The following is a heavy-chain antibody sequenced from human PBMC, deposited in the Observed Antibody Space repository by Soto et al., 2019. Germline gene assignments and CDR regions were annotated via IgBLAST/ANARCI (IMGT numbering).Heavy chain of an antibody. CDR1: GFTFDDYA. Sequence: GGSLRLSCAASGFTFDDYAMHWVRQAPGKGLEWVSGISWNSGSVGYADSVKGRFTISRDNAKNSLYLQMNSLRAEDTALYYCAKEGLVSSSWSYYYYYMAVWGKGTSVTVSS. J-gene: IGHJ6*03. CDR2: ISWNSGSV. D-gene: IGHD6-13*01. V-gene: IGHV3-9*01. CDR3: AKEGLVSSSWSYYYYYMAV.